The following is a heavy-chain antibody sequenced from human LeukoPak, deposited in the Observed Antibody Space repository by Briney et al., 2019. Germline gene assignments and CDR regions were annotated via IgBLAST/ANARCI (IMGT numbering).Heavy chain of an antibody. Sequence: SETLSPTCTVSGGSISSGSYYWSWIRQPAGKGLEWIGRIYTSGSTNYNPSLKSRVTISVDTSKNQFSLKLSSVTAADTAVYYCAKSSYSIFDYWGQGTLVTVSS. D-gene: IGHD5-18*01. CDR2: IYTSGST. J-gene: IGHJ4*02. CDR3: AKSSYSIFDY. V-gene: IGHV4-61*02. CDR1: GGSISSGSYY.